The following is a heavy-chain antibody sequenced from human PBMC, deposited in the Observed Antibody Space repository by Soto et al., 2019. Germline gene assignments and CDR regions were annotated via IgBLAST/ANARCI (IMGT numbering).Heavy chain of an antibody. CDR1: GGSFSGYY. D-gene: IGHD2-2*01. CDR2: INHSGST. J-gene: IGHJ5*02. V-gene: IGHV4-34*01. CDR3: ARVNRCSSTSCYWGGFRWFDP. Sequence: ASETLSLTCAVYGGSFSGYYWSWIRQPPGKGLEWIGEINHSGSTNYNPSLKSRVTISVDTSKNQFSLKLSSVTAADTAVYYCARVNRCSSTSCYWGGFRWFDPWGQGTLVTVSS.